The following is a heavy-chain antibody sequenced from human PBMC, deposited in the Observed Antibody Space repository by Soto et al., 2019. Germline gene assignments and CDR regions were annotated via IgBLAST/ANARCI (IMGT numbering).Heavy chain of an antibody. J-gene: IGHJ4*02. CDR2: ISDNGGRT. Sequence: EVQLLESGGGLVQPGGSLRLSCAASGFTFSTYAMAWIRQAPGKGLEWVSGISDNGGRTYYAASVKGRFNISRDNSKNTLYLQMNSLRPEDTAIYYCAKEHHTTIPVAIDYWGQATLVTVSS. CDR1: GFTFSTYA. D-gene: IGHD2-2*02. V-gene: IGHV3-23*01. CDR3: AKEHHTTIPVAIDY.